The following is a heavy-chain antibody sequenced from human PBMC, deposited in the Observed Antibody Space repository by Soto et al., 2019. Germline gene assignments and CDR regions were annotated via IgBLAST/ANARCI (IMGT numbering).Heavy chain of an antibody. D-gene: IGHD3-3*01. Sequence: KPSETLSLTCAVSGGSISSSNWWSWVRQPPGKGLEWIGEIYHSGSTNYNPSLKSRVTISVDKSKNQFSLKLSSVTAADTAVYYCARDPYYFWSCHPVYYFDYWGQGTLVTVSS. CDR3: ARDPYYFWSCHPVYYFDY. V-gene: IGHV4-4*02. J-gene: IGHJ4*02. CDR1: GGSISSSNW. CDR2: IYHSGST.